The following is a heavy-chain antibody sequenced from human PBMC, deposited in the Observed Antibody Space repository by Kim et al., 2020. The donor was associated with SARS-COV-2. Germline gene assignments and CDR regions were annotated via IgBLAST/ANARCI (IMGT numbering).Heavy chain of an antibody. Sequence: KKSYADSVKGRFTITRDNSKTTRFLQMNSLGAEDTAMYYCAREEGSSGIFGRWGQGALGTVSA. CDR3: AREEGSSGIFGR. V-gene: IGHV3-30*01. D-gene: IGHD3-3*01. J-gene: IGHJ4*02. CDR2: KK.